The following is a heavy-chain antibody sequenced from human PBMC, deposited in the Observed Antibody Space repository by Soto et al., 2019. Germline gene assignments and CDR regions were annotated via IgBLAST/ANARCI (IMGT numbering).Heavy chain of an antibody. CDR1: GFTFSTYA. D-gene: IGHD6-19*01. CDR2: ISSSGDGT. V-gene: IGHV3-23*01. CDR3: AKIAEAVAGTVYGY. Sequence: PVGSLRLSCAASGFTFSTYAMTWVRQAPGKGLEWVSIISSSGDGTYYVDSVKGRFTISRDNSRNTLYLQMNSLRVEDTAVFYCAKIAEAVAGTVYGYWGQGTLVTVSS. J-gene: IGHJ4*02.